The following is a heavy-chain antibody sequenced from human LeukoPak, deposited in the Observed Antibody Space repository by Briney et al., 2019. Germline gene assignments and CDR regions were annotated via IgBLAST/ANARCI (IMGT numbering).Heavy chain of an antibody. CDR2: ISNDGGGT. CDR1: GFIFNNFG. J-gene: IGHJ5*02. Sequence: GGSLRLSCTASGFIFNNFGLMWVRQAPGKGLEWVSAISNDGGGTTYADFVKGRFTISRDNSKNTLFLQMNSLKAEDTALYYCAKGSSGYFADLWGQGTLVTVSS. V-gene: IGHV3-23*01. D-gene: IGHD3-22*01. CDR3: AKGSSGYFADL.